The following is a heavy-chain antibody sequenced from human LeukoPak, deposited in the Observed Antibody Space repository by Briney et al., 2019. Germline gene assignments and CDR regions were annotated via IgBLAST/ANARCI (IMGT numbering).Heavy chain of an antibody. CDR2: VFPGDSDT. V-gene: IGHV5-51*01. Sequence: GESLKISCKGSGYRFINYWIGWVRQMPGKGLEWMGIVFPGDSDTRYSPSFQGQVTISVDKSISTTYLQWSSLKASDTAMYYCARPNLTSGTYYIDYWGQGTLVTVSS. CDR3: ARPNLTSGTYYIDY. CDR1: GYRFINYW. D-gene: IGHD3-10*01. J-gene: IGHJ4*02.